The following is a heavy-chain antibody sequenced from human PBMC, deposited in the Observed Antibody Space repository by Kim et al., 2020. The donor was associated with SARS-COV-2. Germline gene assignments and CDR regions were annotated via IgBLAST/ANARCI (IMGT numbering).Heavy chain of an antibody. Sequence: GGSLRLSCAASGFSFSTYAIHWVRQAPGKGLEWVAAISYDGDNTYYADLVKGRFTISRDNSKKMVYLEMNSLRAEDTAVYYCARDPETIAVGLLPDYWSQ. J-gene: IGHJ4*02. CDR3: ARDPETIAVGLLPDY. CDR1: GFSFSTYA. CDR2: ISYDGDNT. V-gene: IGHV3-30-3*01. D-gene: IGHD2-15*01.